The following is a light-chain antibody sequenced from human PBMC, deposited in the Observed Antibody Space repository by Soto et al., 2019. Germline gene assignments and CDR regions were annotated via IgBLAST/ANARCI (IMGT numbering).Light chain of an antibody. Sequence: ERATLSCRASQSVSIHLAWYQQKPGQAPRLLIYDTSTRATGIPARFSGSGSGTEFTLTISILQSEDFAIYYCRQVRDLPPITFCQVT. CDR2: DTS. CDR1: QSVSIH. V-gene: IGKV3-15*01. J-gene: IGKJ5*01. CDR3: RQVRDLPPIT.